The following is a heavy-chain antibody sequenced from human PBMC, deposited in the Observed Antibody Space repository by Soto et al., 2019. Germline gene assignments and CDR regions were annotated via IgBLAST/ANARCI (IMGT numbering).Heavy chain of an antibody. CDR2: INAGNGNT. Sequence: ASVKVSWKASGYTFTSYAMHWVRQAPGQRLEWMGWINAGNGNTKYSQKFQGRVTITRDTSASTAYMELSSLRSEDTAVYYCARDGLRYNWNVGSWFDPWGQGTLVTVSS. CDR1: GYTFTSYA. CDR3: ARDGLRYNWNVGSWFDP. V-gene: IGHV1-3*01. J-gene: IGHJ5*02. D-gene: IGHD1-1*01.